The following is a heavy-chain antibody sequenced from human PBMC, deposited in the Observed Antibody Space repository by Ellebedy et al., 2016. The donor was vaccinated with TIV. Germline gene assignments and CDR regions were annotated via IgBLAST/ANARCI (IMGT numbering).Heavy chain of an antibody. D-gene: IGHD4-17*01. CDR1: GGSIRSYY. Sequence: MPSETLSLTCTVSGGSIRSYYWSWIRQPPGQGLEWIGYIYYSGSTNYNPSLKSRVTISVDMSKNQFSLRLSSVTAADTAVYYCAGDYGAYFDYWGQGTLVTVSS. J-gene: IGHJ4*02. CDR2: IYYSGST. V-gene: IGHV4-59*08. CDR3: AGDYGAYFDY.